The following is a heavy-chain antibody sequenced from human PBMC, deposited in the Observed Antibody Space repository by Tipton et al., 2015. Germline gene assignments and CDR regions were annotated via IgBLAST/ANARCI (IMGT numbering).Heavy chain of an antibody. CDR3: ARDQAYCGGDCPRWAFDI. Sequence: SLRLSCAASGFTFSINSMNWVRQAPGKGLEWVSSISSSSSYIYYADSVKGRFTISRDNAKSSLYLQMNSLRAEDTAVYYCARDQAYCGGDCPRWAFDIWGQGTMVTVSS. CDR2: ISSSSSYI. J-gene: IGHJ3*02. CDR1: GFTFSINS. D-gene: IGHD2-21*02. V-gene: IGHV3-21*01.